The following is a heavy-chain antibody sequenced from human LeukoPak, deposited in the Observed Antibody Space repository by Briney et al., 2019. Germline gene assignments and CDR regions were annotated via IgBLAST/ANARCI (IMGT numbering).Heavy chain of an antibody. D-gene: IGHD6-13*01. Sequence: PGGSLRLSCAASGFTFSSYAMSWVRQAPGKGLEWVSAISGSGGSTYYADSVKGRFTISRDNSKNTLYLQMNSLRAEDTAVYYCANRSSSSWGRGYDYWAREPWSPSPQ. V-gene: IGHV3-23*01. CDR3: ANRSSSSWGRGYDY. J-gene: IGHJ4*02. CDR2: ISGSGGST. CDR1: GFTFSSYA.